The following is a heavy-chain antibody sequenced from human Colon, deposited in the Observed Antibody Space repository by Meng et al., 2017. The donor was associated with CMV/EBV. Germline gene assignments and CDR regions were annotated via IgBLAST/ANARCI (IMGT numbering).Heavy chain of an antibody. D-gene: IGHD1-26*01. CDR1: GFSFEAYS. CDR3: VFSGSHDYYFDS. Sequence: GESLKISCVASGFSFEAYSINWVRQAPGRGLEWVSSISSSSTYIYYADSVKGRFTISRDNAKNSLYLQMNSLRAEDTAVYYCVFSGSHDYYFDSWGQGTLVTVSS. V-gene: IGHV3-21*01. CDR2: ISSSSTYI. J-gene: IGHJ4*02.